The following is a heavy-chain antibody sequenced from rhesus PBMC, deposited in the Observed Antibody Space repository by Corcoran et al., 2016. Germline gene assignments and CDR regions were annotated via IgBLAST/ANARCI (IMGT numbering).Heavy chain of an antibody. CDR2: RSGSGWIT. V-gene: IGHV4-99*02. CDR3: AREVTVGTV. J-gene: IGHJ4*01. Sequence: QVQLQESGPGLVKPSEILSLTCAVSGYSISSGYYWGWIRQPPGKGLESIGSRSGSGWITSENPSTNCRVTISEDTSKNQLSLKLSAVAAADTAVYYCAREVTVGTVWGQGVLVTVSS. D-gene: IGHD5-24*01. CDR1: GYSISSGYY.